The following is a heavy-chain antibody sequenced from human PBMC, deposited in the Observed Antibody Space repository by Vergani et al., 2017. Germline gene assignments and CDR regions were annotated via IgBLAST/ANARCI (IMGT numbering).Heavy chain of an antibody. CDR2: ISGSGGST. CDR1: GFTFSSYA. Sequence: EVQLLESGGGLVQPGGSLRLSCAASGFTFSSYAMSWVRQAPGKGLEWVSAISGSGGSTYYADSVKGRFTISRDKSKNTLYLQMNSLRAEDTAVYYCAKGRGYCSSTSCPPEDYWGQGTLVTVSS. J-gene: IGHJ4*02. D-gene: IGHD2-2*01. CDR3: AKGRGYCSSTSCPPEDY. V-gene: IGHV3-23*01.